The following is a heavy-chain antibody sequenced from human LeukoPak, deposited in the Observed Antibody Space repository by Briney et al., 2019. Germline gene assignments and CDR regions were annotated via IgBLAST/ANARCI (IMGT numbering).Heavy chain of an antibody. CDR1: GFTFSSYA. V-gene: IGHV3-23*01. CDR3: AKEGAIVVVVAEFDY. CDR2: ISGSGGST. J-gene: IGHJ4*02. Sequence: PGGSLRLSCAASGFTFSSYAMSWVRQAPGKGLEWVSAISGSGGSTYYADSVKGRFTTSRDNSKNTLYLQMNSLRAEDTAVYYCAKEGAIVVVVAEFDYWGQGTLVTVSS. D-gene: IGHD2-15*01.